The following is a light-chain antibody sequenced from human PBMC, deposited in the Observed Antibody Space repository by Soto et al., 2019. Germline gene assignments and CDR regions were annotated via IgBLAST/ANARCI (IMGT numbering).Light chain of an antibody. CDR1: TSNIGSNI. J-gene: IGLJ3*02. CDR3: AAWDDDLNGLV. V-gene: IGLV1-44*01. CDR2: NNN. Sequence: QSVLTQQPAASGTPGQRITISCSGRTSNIGSNIVSWYHHLPGAAPKLLIYNNNQRPSGVPDRFFASKSGTSASLAISGLQPEDESHYYCAAWDDDLNGLVFGGGTKVTVL.